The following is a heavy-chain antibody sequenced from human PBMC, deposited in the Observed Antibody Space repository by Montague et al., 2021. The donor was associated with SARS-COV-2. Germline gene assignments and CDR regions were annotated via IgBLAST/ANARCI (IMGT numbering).Heavy chain of an antibody. CDR1: GGSLIDYY. D-gene: IGHD7-27*01. CDR3: ARRVDTWGFRFDS. CDR2: INHRGNT. Sequence: SETLSLTCGVDGGSLIDYYWTWIRQSPGRGLEWFGEINHRGNTNYSPSFKSRVDMSVGTSKNHISLKLTSVTAADTAVYYCARRVDTWGFRFDSWGQGALVTVSS. J-gene: IGHJ4*02. V-gene: IGHV4-34*01.